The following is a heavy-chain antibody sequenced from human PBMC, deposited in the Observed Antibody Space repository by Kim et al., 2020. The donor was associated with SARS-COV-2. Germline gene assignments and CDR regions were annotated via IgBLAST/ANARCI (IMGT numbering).Heavy chain of an antibody. Sequence: GGSLRLSCAASGFTFSGFAMHWVRQAPGKGLEWVAVISFDGSNEYYADAVKGRFTISRDNTNNTLDLQMNSLRPEDTAIYYCAKDLSVWFGESFDYWGQGTGVRVS. D-gene: IGHD3-10*01. CDR3: AKDLSVWFGESFDY. CDR2: ISFDGSNE. V-gene: IGHV3-30*18. J-gene: IGHJ4*02. CDR1: GFTFSGFA.